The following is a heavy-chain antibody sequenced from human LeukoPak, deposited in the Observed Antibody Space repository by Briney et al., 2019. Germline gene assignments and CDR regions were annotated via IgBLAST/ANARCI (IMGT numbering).Heavy chain of an antibody. CDR3: ARDGDSSGFYYYYGMDV. Sequence: PGGSLRLSCAASGFTFSSYGMHWVRQAPGKGLEWVAVIWYDGSNKYYAESVKGRFTISRDNSKNTLYMQMTSLRAEDTAVYYCARDGDSSGFYYYYGMDVWGQGTTVTVSS. D-gene: IGHD6-19*01. CDR1: GFTFSSYG. V-gene: IGHV3-33*01. J-gene: IGHJ6*02. CDR2: IWYDGSNK.